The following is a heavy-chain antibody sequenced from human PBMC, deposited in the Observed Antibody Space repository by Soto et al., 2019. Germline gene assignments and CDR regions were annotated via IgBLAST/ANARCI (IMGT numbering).Heavy chain of an antibody. CDR1: GGSISSVGHY. Sequence: QVQLQESGPGLVKPSQTLSLTCSVSGGSISSVGHYWTWIRQQPGKALEWFGYICYNGSTDYNPPPNSRVNISVDRSKNQISLNLSSVTAADTAIYYCARESGGYDSSTRYGLDVWGQGTTVTVSS. J-gene: IGHJ6*02. CDR3: ARESGGYDSSTRYGLDV. D-gene: IGHD6-25*01. CDR2: ICYNGST. V-gene: IGHV4-31*03.